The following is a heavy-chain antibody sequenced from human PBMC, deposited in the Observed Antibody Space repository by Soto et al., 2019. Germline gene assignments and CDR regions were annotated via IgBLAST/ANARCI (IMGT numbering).Heavy chain of an antibody. D-gene: IGHD4-4*01. CDR3: ARDLGYSNCHPFDY. CDR1: GFTFSTYS. CDR2: TWHDGSNK. J-gene: IGHJ4*02. V-gene: IGHV3-33*01. Sequence: QVQLVESGGGVVQPGRSLRLSCVASGFTFSTYSMHWFRQAPGNGLEWVALTWHDGSNKYYADSVKGRFTIFRDNSKNTLYLQMNSLRAEDTAVYYCARDLGYSNCHPFDYWGQGTLVTVSS.